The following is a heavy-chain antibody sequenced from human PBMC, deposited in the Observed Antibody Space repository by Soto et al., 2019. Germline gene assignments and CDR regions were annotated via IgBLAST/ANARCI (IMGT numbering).Heavy chain of an antibody. V-gene: IGHV4-34*01. CDR2: INHSGST. CDR1: GGSFSGYF. J-gene: IGHJ6*02. D-gene: IGHD5-18*01. Sequence: SETLSLTCAVSGGSFSGYFWSWIRQPPGKGLEWIGEINHSGSTNYNPSLKNRVTISVDTSKNQFSLKLSSVTAADTAVYYCARGFRGYNYGSNYYYSSGMDVCGQGTTVTVSS. CDR3: ARGFRGYNYGSNYYYSSGMDV.